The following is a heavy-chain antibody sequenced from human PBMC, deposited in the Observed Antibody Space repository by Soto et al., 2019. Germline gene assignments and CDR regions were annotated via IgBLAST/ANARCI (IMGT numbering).Heavy chain of an antibody. CDR2: AYRSGAA. V-gene: IGHV4-38-2*02. CDR3: ARDYTYALDVAGYFDF. J-gene: IGHJ4*02. Sequence: ETLTLTCPVSGYSISTGYYWSWVRQSPGKGLEWIGSAYRSGAAYYSPTLKSRVTISVDTSKNQFSLHLKSVTAADAAVYYCARDYTYALDVAGYFDFWGQGTQVTVSS. CDR1: GYSISTGYY. D-gene: IGHD6-19*01.